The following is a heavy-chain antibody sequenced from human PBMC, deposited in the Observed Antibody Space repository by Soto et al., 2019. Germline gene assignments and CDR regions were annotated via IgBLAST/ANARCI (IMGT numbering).Heavy chain of an antibody. CDR1: GGSISGYY. CDR3: AREPPYGSGSSGMDV. CDR2: IFYSGSP. J-gene: IGHJ6*02. D-gene: IGHD3-10*01. Sequence: QVQLQESGPGLVKPSETLSLTCTVSGGSISGYYWSWVRLPPGKALESLGYIFYSGSPSYNPSLKSRVTISVATSKNQVSLKLRSVSAADTAVYYCAREPPYGSGSSGMDVWGHGTTVIVSS. V-gene: IGHV4-59*01.